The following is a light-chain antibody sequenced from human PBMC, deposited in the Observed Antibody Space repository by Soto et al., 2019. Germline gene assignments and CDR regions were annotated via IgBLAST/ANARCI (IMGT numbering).Light chain of an antibody. J-gene: IGKJ1*01. CDR3: QHYFGYPVT. CDR2: DAS. V-gene: IGKV3-11*01. Sequence: EIVLTQSPATLSLSPGERATLSCRASQSVSSYLAWYQQKPGQAPRLLIYDASNRATGIPARFSGSGSGTDFTLTISRLAPDDLATYYCQHYFGYPVTFGQGTKVEIK. CDR1: QSVSSY.